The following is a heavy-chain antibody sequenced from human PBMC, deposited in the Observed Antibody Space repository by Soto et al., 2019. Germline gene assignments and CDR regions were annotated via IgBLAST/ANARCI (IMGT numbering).Heavy chain of an antibody. V-gene: IGHV1-69*13. CDR1: GGTFSSYA. J-gene: IGHJ4*02. D-gene: IGHD3-22*01. CDR2: IIPIFGTA. CDR3: ARDTDDSSGTHFDY. Sequence: SVKVSCKASGGTFSSYAISWVRQAPGQGLEWLGGIIPIFGTANYAQKFQGRVTITADESTSTAYMELSSLRSEDTAVYYCARDTDDSSGTHFDYWGQGTLVTVSS.